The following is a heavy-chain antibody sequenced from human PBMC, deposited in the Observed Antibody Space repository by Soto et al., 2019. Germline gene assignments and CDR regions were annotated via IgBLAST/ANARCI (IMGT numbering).Heavy chain of an antibody. CDR3: ARDRSYGSLSYWFDP. CDR1: GFIFSNND. Sequence: QPEGSLRLSCEDSGFIFSNNDMHWVRQAPGRGLEWVASISRDGTTQYYADSVKGRFTISRDDSQKTVYLQMNSLRSDDTGVFYCARDRSYGSLSYWFDPWGQGTLVTVSS. D-gene: IGHD4-17*01. V-gene: IGHV3-30-3*01. J-gene: IGHJ5*02. CDR2: ISRDGTTQ.